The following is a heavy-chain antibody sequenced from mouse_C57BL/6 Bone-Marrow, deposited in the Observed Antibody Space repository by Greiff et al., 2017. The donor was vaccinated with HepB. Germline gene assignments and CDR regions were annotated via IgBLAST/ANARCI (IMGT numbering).Heavy chain of an antibody. Sequence: VQLKESGPGLVKPSQSLSLTCSVTGYSITSGYYWNWIRQFPGNKLEWMGYISYDGSNNYNPSLKNRITITRDTSKNQFFLKLNSVTTEDTATYYCAGHSYYAMDYWGQGTSVTVSS. CDR2: ISYDGSN. CDR3: AGHSYYAMDY. CDR1: GYSITSGYY. V-gene: IGHV3-6*01. J-gene: IGHJ4*01.